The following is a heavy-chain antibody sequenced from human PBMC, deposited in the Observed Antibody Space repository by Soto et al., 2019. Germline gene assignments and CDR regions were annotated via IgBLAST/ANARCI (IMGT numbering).Heavy chain of an antibody. CDR1: GGSISSSSYY. CDR3: ARHGTWGTVTTRGFDY. Sequence: QLQLQESGPGLVKPSETLSLTCTVSGGSISSSSYYWGWIRQPPGKGLEWIGSIYYSGSTYYNPSLKSRVPISVDTSKNQFSLKLSSVTAADTAVYYCARHGTWGTVTTRGFDYWGQGTLVTVSS. CDR2: IYYSGST. V-gene: IGHV4-39*01. D-gene: IGHD4-17*01. J-gene: IGHJ4*02.